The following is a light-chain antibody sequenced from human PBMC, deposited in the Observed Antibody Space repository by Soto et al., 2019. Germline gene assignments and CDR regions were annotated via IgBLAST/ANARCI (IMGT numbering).Light chain of an antibody. J-gene: IGLJ2*01. Sequence: QSALTQPASVSGSPGQSITISCTGTSSDVGGYNYVSWYQQHPGKAPKLMIYEVSNRPSGISNRFSGSKSGNTASLTISGLQAEDEADYYCRSYTGSSTPVIFGGGTKLTVL. V-gene: IGLV2-14*01. CDR3: RSYTGSSTPVI. CDR2: EVS. CDR1: SSDVGGYNY.